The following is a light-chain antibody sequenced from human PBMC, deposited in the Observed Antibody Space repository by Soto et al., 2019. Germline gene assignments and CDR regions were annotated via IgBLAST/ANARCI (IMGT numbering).Light chain of an antibody. Sequence: QSVLTQPASVSGSPGQSITISCTGTSSDVGSYNMVSWYQQHPGKAPKLMIYEDNKRPAGVSNRFSGSKSGNTASLRISGLQDEDEADYYCCSYVGSSSWVFGGGTQLTVL. J-gene: IGLJ3*02. CDR2: EDN. CDR1: SSDVGSYNM. V-gene: IGLV2-23*01. CDR3: CSYVGSSSWV.